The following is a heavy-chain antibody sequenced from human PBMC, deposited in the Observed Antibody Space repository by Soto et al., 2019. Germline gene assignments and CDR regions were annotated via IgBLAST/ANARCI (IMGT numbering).Heavy chain of an antibody. J-gene: IGHJ4*02. Sequence: NPSETLSLTCTVSGGSISSYYWSWIRQPPGKGLEWIGYIYYSGSTNYNPSLKSRVTISVDTSKNQFSLKLSSVTAADTAVYYCARAETTYYYGSSDYYLAYWGQGALVTVSS. V-gene: IGHV4-59*01. CDR1: GGSISSYY. CDR3: ARAETTYYYGSSDYYLAY. D-gene: IGHD3-22*01. CDR2: IYYSGST.